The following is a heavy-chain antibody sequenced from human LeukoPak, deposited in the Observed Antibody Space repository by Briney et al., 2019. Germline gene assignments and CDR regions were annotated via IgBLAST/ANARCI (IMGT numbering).Heavy chain of an antibody. CDR2: IASDGSHT. D-gene: IGHD2-21*02. V-gene: IGHV3-30-3*01. CDR3: ARVRQDTVIHSGAFDI. CDR1: GFTFSNYF. J-gene: IGHJ3*02. Sequence: AGGSLRLSCAASGFTFSNYFMHWVRQAPGKGLEWVADIASDGSHTFYVESVKGRFTISRDNSKNTLYLQMNSLGPEDTAVYFCARVRQDTVIHSGAFDIWGQGTMVTVSS.